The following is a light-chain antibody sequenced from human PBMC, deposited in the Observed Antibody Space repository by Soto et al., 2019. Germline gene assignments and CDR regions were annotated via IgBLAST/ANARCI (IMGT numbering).Light chain of an antibody. V-gene: IGKV1-5*03. Sequence: DIQMTQSPSTLSASVGDRVTITCRASQSIRSWLAWYQQKPGKAPKLLIYKASSLESGVPSRFSGSGSGTEFTLTIRSLKPDDFATYYCQQYDTYWTFGQGTKLDIK. CDR1: QSIRSW. J-gene: IGKJ1*01. CDR3: QQYDTYWT. CDR2: KAS.